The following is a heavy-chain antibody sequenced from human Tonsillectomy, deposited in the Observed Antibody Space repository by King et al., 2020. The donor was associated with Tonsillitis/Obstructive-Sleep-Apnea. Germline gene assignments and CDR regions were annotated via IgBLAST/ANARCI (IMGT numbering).Heavy chain of an antibody. Sequence: VQLVESGGGLVQPGGSLRLSCAASGSTFSNYWMHCVRQAPGKGLVWVSRIDTDGTGTSYADSLKGRFTISRDNARNMLYLQMNSLRPEDTAMYYCSSIFDGNWGQGTLVTVSS. CDR1: GSTFSNYW. V-gene: IGHV3-74*01. J-gene: IGHJ4*02. CDR3: SSIFDGN. CDR2: IDTDGTGT. D-gene: IGHD3-3*01.